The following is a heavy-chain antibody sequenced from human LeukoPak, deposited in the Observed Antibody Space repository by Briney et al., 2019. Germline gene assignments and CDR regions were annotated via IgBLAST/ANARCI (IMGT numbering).Heavy chain of an antibody. CDR1: GGSFSGFY. D-gene: IGHD5-24*01. CDR2: IDHSGST. CDR3: ARYNPADAFDI. J-gene: IGHJ3*02. V-gene: IGHV4-34*01. Sequence: PSETLSLTCAVYGGSFSGFYWNWIRQPPGKGLEWIGEIDHSGSTNYNPSLKSRVTISVDTSKNQFSLKLSSVTAADTAVYYCARYNPADAFDIWGQGTMVTVSS.